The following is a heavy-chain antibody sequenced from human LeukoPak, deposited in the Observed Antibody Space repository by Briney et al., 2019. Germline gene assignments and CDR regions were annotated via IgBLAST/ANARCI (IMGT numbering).Heavy chain of an antibody. CDR1: GCSLSSYY. J-gene: IGHJ2*01. CDR2: TYHSGTT. CDR3: ARHGVTRWYFDL. Sequence: PSETLSLTCTVSGCSLSSYYWSWIRQPPGKGLEWIGYTYHSGTTNYDSYLKSRVTMSLDTASDQPPLSLTSVTAADTAVYYCARHGVTRWYFDLWGRGTLVTVSS. D-gene: IGHD2-8*01. V-gene: IGHV4-59*08.